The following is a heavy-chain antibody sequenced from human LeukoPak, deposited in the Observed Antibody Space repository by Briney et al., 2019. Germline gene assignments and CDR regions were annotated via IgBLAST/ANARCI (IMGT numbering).Heavy chain of an antibody. Sequence: ASVKVSCKASEYTFTSYAMNWVRQAPGQGLEWMGWINTNTGNPTYAQGFTGRFVFSLDTSVSTAYLQISSLKAEDTAVYYCARTGGGSSGYYGDYYYYYGMDVWGQGTTVTVSS. V-gene: IGHV7-4-1*02. D-gene: IGHD3-22*01. CDR3: ARTGGGSSGYYGDYYYYYGMDV. CDR1: EYTFTSYA. CDR2: INTNTGNP. J-gene: IGHJ6*02.